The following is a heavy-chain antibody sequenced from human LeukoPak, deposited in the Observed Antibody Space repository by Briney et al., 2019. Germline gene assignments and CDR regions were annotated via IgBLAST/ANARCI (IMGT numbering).Heavy chain of an antibody. D-gene: IGHD2-15*01. Sequence: SETLSLTCAVSGYSISSGFYWGWIRQPPGKGLEWVGSIYHSGSTFYNPSLKSRVTISVDTSKNQFSLKLSSVTAADTAVYYCARDRCSGGSCFNWFDPWGQGTLVTVSS. CDR2: IYHSGST. J-gene: IGHJ5*02. CDR1: GYSISSGFY. V-gene: IGHV4-38-2*02. CDR3: ARDRCSGGSCFNWFDP.